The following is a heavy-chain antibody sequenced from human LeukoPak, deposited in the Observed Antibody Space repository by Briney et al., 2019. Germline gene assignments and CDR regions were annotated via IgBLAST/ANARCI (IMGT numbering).Heavy chain of an antibody. V-gene: IGHV3-74*01. CDR2: INSDGSST. Sequence: GGSLRLSCAASGFTFSSYWMHWVRQAPGKGLVWVSRINSDGSSTNYADSVKGRFTISRDNAKNTLFLQMNSLRAEDTAVYYRARDNRSSRYFDSWGQGTLVTVSS. CDR1: GFTFSSYW. D-gene: IGHD6-6*01. J-gene: IGHJ4*02. CDR3: ARDNRSSRYFDS.